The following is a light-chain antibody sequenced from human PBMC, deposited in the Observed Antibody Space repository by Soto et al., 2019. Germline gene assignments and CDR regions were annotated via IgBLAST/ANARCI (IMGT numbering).Light chain of an antibody. CDR3: QQYGSSPPWT. V-gene: IGKV3-20*01. Sequence: EIVLTQPPGTLSLSPGERATLSCRASQSVSSSYLAWYQQKPGQAPRLLIYGASSRATGIPDRFSGSGSGTDFTLTISRLEPEDFAVNYCQQYGSSPPWTFGQGTKVDI. CDR2: GAS. J-gene: IGKJ1*01. CDR1: QSVSSSY.